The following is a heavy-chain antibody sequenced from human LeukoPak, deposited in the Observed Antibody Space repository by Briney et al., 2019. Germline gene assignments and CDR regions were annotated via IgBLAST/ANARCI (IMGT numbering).Heavy chain of an antibody. J-gene: IGHJ3*02. CDR2: IHSNGIST. D-gene: IGHD5-18*01. V-gene: IGHV3-64*01. CDR3: AGVDAAMPDAFDI. Sequence: GGSLRLSCAASGFTFSNYPIHWVRQAPGKGLEFVSSIHSNGISTYYGNSVKGRFTVSRDNSKNTVYLQMGSLRADDTAVYYCAGVDAAMPDAFDIWGQGTTVTVSS. CDR1: GFTFSNYP.